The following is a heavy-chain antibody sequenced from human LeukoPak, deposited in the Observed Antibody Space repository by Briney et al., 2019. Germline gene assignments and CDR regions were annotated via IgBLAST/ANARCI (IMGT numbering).Heavy chain of an antibody. Sequence: PSETLSLTCAVYGGSFSGYYWSWIRQPPGKGLEWIGEINHSGSTNFNPSLKSRVTISVDTSKNQFSLKLSSVTAADTAVYYCARDLVISFDPWGQGTLVTVSS. CDR2: INHSGST. J-gene: IGHJ5*02. CDR3: ARDLVISFDP. V-gene: IGHV4-34*01. CDR1: GGSFSGYY.